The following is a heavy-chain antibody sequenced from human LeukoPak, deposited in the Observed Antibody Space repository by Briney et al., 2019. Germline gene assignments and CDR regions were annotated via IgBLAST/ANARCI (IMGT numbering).Heavy chain of an antibody. CDR1: GGSFSGYY. CDR3: ARVKIDAFDI. CDR2: INHSGST. V-gene: IGHV4-34*01. Sequence: SETLSLTCAVYGGSFSGYYWSWIRQPPGKGLEWIGEINHSGSTNYNPSLKSRVTMSVDTSKNQFSLKLSSVTAADTAVYYCARVKIDAFDIWGQGTMVTVSS. J-gene: IGHJ3*02.